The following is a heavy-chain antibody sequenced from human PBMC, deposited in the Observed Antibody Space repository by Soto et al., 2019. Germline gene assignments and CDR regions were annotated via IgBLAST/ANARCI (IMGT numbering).Heavy chain of an antibody. V-gene: IGHV4-30-4*01. CDR3: ARGRYCLTGRCFPNWFDS. Sequence: SETLSLTCSVSGDSISNLDYFWAWIRQPPGQALEYIGYIYKSSTTYYNTSFESRVAISVDTSKSQLSLNVTSVTAAATAVYFCARGRYCLTGRCFPNWFDSWGQGALVTVSS. CDR1: GDSISNLDYF. CDR2: IYKSSTT. D-gene: IGHD2-15*01. J-gene: IGHJ5*01.